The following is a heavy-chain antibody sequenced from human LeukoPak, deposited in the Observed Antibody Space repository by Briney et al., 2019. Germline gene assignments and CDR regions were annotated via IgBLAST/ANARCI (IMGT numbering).Heavy chain of an antibody. CDR3: ARAFDTPMAESSHY. D-gene: IGHD5-18*01. CDR1: GFTFSSYS. CDR2: ISSSSRDI. V-gene: IGHV3-21*01. J-gene: IGHJ4*02. Sequence: GGSLRLSCAASGFTFSSYSMNWVRQAPGKGLEWVSSISSSSRDINYADSVRGRFTISRDDAKNSLYLQMNGLRAKDTAVYYCARAFDTPMAESSHYWGQGTLVTVSS.